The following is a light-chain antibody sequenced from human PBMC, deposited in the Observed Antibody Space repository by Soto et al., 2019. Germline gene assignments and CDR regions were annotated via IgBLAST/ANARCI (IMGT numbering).Light chain of an antibody. CDR1: QSLVFSDGNAY. V-gene: IGKV2-30*01. CDR3: MQATHWPPT. Sequence: DVVMTQSPLSLPVTLGQPASISCKSSQSLVFSDGNAYLNWFQQRPGQSPRRLIYRASNRDSGVPDRFSGSWQGTEFTLQINGVEAEDVGVYYCMQATHWPPTFGRGTRVEIK. CDR2: RAS. J-gene: IGKJ1*01.